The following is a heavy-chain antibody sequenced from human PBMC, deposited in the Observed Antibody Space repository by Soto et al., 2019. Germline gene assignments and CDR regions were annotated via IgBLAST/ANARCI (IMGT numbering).Heavy chain of an antibody. J-gene: IGHJ4*02. D-gene: IGHD6-6*01. CDR2: ISGSGGST. CDR1: GFTFSSYA. V-gene: IGHV3-23*01. CDR3: AKDLGYSSSSHGY. Sequence: GGSLRLSCAASGFTFSSYAMSWVRQAPGKGLEWVSAISGSGGSTYYADSVKGRFTISRNNSKNTLYLQMNSLRAEDTAVYYCAKDLGYSSSSHGYWGQGTLVTVSS.